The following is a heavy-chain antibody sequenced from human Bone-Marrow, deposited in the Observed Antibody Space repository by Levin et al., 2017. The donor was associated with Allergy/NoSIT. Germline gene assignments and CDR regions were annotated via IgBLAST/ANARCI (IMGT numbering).Heavy chain of an antibody. D-gene: IGHD2-2*01. J-gene: IGHJ3*02. CDR3: AREVIVTAATDAFDI. CDR1: GDSVTSGNYL. CDR2: MSYGGSA. V-gene: IGHV4-30-4*01. Sequence: SETLSLTCTVSGDSVTSGNYLWSWIRQPPGKGLEWMGYMSYGGSAHYDPSLKGRVTISVDTSKNQFSLKLTSVTAADTAVYYCAREVIVTAATDAFDIWGQGTMVIVSS.